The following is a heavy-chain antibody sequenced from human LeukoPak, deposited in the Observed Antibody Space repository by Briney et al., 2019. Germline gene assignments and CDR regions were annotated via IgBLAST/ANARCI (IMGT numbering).Heavy chain of an antibody. CDR2: ISYDGSNK. V-gene: IGHV3-30-3*01. CDR3: AREDRLGYDSSGLSTYYFDY. D-gene: IGHD3-22*01. J-gene: IGHJ4*02. Sequence: GRSLRLSCAASGFTFSSYAMHWVRQAPGEGLEWVAVISYDGSNKYYADSVKGRFTISRDNSKNTLYLQMNSLRAEDTAVYYCAREDRLGYDSSGLSTYYFDYWGQGTLVTVSS. CDR1: GFTFSSYA.